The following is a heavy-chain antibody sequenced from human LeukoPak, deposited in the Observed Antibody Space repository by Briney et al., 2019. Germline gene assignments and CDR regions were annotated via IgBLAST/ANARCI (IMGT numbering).Heavy chain of an antibody. CDR2: VSYDGSNI. V-gene: IGHV3-30*18. D-gene: IGHD6-19*01. Sequence: GGSLRLSCAASGFIFSTYDMHWVRQAPGKGLEWVAVVSYDGSNIYHAASVQGRFTISRDNSKNTLYLQMNSLRAEDTAVYYCAKSLDAQAVADPFDYWGQGILVTVSS. CDR3: AKSLDAQAVADPFDY. J-gene: IGHJ4*02. CDR1: GFIFSTYD.